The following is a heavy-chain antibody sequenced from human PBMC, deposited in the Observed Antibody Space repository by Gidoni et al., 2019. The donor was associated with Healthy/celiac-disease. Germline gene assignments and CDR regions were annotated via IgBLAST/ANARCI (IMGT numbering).Heavy chain of an antibody. V-gene: IGHV3-11*06. CDR3: ARGYCSGGSCATFDY. CDR1: GFTFSAYY. J-gene: IGHJ4*02. D-gene: IGHD2-15*01. Sequence: QVQLVESGGGLVKPGGSLRLTCAASGFTFSAYYMSWIRQAPGKGLEWVSYISSSSSYTNDADSVKGRLTISRDNAKNSLYLQMNSLRAEDTAVYYCARGYCSGGSCATFDYWGQGTLVTVSS. CDR2: ISSSSSYT.